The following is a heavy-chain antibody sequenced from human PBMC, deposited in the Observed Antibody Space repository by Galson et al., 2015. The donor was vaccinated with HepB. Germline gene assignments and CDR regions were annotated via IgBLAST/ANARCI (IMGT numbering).Heavy chain of an antibody. J-gene: IGHJ4*02. V-gene: IGHV3-21*01. CDR3: ARSILRARHFDY. D-gene: IGHD1-26*01. CDR2: MDSSGNYI. Sequence: SLRLSCAASGFAFSSYSMNWVRQGPGKGLEWVSSMDSSGNYIYYADSLRGRFTISRDNAENSLYLQMNSLRAEDTAVYYCARSILRARHFDYWGQGTLLTVSS. CDR1: GFAFSSYS.